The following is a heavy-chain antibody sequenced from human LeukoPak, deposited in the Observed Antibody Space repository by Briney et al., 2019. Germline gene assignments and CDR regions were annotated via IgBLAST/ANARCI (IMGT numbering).Heavy chain of an antibody. D-gene: IGHD2-21*01. J-gene: IGHJ5*02. V-gene: IGHV1-2*02. Sequence: ASVKVSCKASGGTFSSHIINWVRQAPGQGLEWMGWINPNTGGTSSAQKFQGRVTMSRDTAITTVYMEVSWLTSDDTAIYYCARADRLHGGPYLIGPWGQGTLVTVSS. CDR1: GGTFSSHI. CDR3: ARADRLHGGPYLIGP. CDR2: INPNTGGT.